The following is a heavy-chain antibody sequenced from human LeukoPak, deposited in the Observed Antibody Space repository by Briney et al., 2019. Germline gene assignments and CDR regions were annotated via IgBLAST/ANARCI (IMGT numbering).Heavy chain of an antibody. CDR2: IIPIFGTA. V-gene: IGHV1-69*13. CDR1: GGTFSSYA. Sequence: SVKVSRKASGGTFSSYAICWVRQAPGQWLELMGGIIPIFGTANYAQKFQGRVTITADESTSTAYMELSSLRSEDTAVYYCARDGYNNGGAFDIWGQGTMVTVSS. D-gene: IGHD5-24*01. J-gene: IGHJ3*02. CDR3: ARDGYNNGGAFDI.